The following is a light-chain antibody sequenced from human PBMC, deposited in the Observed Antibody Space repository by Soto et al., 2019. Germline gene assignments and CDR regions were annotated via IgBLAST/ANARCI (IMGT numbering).Light chain of an antibody. CDR2: KAS. CDR1: QSISTW. J-gene: IGKJ2*01. V-gene: IGKV1-5*03. CDR3: QQYNSYPMYT. Sequence: DIQMTQSPSTLSASVGDRVTITCRASQSISTWLAWYQQKPGKAPKLQIYKASSLESGVPSRFSGSGSGTEFTLTISSLQPDDFATYYCQQYNSYPMYTFGQGTKLEIK.